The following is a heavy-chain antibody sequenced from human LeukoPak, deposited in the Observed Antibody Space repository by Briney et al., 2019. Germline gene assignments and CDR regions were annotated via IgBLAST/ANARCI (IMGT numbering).Heavy chain of an antibody. Sequence: PSETLSLTCAVSGYSISSGYYWGWIRQPPGKGLEWIGSIYHSGSTNYNPSLKSRVTISVDTSKNQFSLKLSSVTAADTAVYYCARDAQGLYYFDYWGQGTLVTVSS. V-gene: IGHV4-38-2*02. CDR3: ARDAQGLYYFDY. CDR1: GYSISSGYY. J-gene: IGHJ4*02. CDR2: IYHSGST.